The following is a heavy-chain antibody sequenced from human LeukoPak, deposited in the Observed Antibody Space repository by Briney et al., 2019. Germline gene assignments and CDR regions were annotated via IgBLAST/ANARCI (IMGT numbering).Heavy chain of an antibody. CDR3: ARILDGYNGNYYFDY. V-gene: IGHV2-5*01. Sequence: ESGPTLVKPTQTLTLTCTFSGFSLSTSGVAVGWIRQPPGKALEWLALIFWNDNKRYSPSLNSRLTITKDTSKNQVVLTMTNMDPVDTATYYCARILDGYNGNYYFDYWGQGTLVTVSS. CDR2: IFWNDNK. CDR1: GFSLSTSGVA. J-gene: IGHJ4*02. D-gene: IGHD5-24*01.